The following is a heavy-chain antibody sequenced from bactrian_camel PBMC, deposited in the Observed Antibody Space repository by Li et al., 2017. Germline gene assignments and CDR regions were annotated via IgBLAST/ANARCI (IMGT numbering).Heavy chain of an antibody. CDR2: MHSRGVST. V-gene: IGHV3S40*01. CDR3: AKDTSSGSWYGRPFGY. CDR1: GFTFSSYY. Sequence: DVQLVESGGGLVQPGGSLRLSCAASGFTFSSYYMSWVRQAPGKGLEWVSAMHSRGVSTYYADSVKGRFTISRDNAKNTLYLQLNSLKTEDTAMYYCAKDTSSGSWYGRPFGYWGQGTQVTV. J-gene: IGHJ6*01. D-gene: IGHD6*01.